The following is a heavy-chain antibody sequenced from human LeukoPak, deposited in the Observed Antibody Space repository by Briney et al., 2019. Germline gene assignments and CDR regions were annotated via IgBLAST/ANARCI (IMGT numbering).Heavy chain of an antibody. Sequence: PGGSLRLSCAASGFTFSSYSMNWVRQAPGKGLEWVSYISSSSSTTYYADSVKGRFTISRDNAKNSLYLQMNSLRAEDTAVYYCARDRLHDYVWGSYRYPDYWGQGTLVTVSS. CDR3: ARDRLHDYVWGSYRYPDY. CDR1: GFTFSSYS. CDR2: ISSSSSTT. J-gene: IGHJ4*02. D-gene: IGHD3-16*02. V-gene: IGHV3-48*04.